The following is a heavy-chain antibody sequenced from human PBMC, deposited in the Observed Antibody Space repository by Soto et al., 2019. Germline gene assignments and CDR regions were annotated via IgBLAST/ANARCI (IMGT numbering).Heavy chain of an antibody. CDR3: AARTAYSYCRGGSCYSETNKEC. D-gene: IGHD2-15*01. CDR1: GGSISSYY. J-gene: IGHJ4*02. Sequence: QVQLPESGPGLVKPSETLSLTCTVSGGSISSYYWSWIRQHPGKGLEWIGYIYYSGSTTYNPSLKSPVTITGDTSKDQFSPKLSSVTPADKAGYYCAARTAYSYCRGGSCYSETNKECWGQGTLGTVSS. CDR2: IYYSGST. V-gene: IGHV4-59*01.